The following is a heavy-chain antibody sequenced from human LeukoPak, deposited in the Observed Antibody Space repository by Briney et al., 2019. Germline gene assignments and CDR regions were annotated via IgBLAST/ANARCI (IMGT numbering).Heavy chain of an antibody. CDR3: ARHRSWNYDGYYYYYMDV. CDR2: IYYSGSS. J-gene: IGHJ6*03. D-gene: IGHD1-7*01. V-gene: IGHV4-39*07. CDR1: GGSISSSSYS. Sequence: SETLSLTCTVSGGSISSSSYSWGGIRQPPEKGLEWIGSIYYSGSSYYNPSLKSRVTISVDTSKNQFSLKLSSVTAADTAVYYCARHRSWNYDGYYYYYMDVWGKGTTVTVCS.